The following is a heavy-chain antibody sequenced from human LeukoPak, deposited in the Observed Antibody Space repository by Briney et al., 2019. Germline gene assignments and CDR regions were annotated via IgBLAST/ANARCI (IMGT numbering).Heavy chain of an antibody. V-gene: IGHV1-18*01. CDR1: GYTFTSYG. D-gene: IGHD3-22*01. CDR2: ISAYNGNT. Sequence: ASVKVSCKASGYTFTSYGISWVRQAPGQGLEWMGWISAYNGNTNYAQKLQGRVTMTTDTSTSTAYMELRSLRSDDTAVYYCARNTPNYGSSGYYGVDYWGQGTLVTVSS. J-gene: IGHJ4*02. CDR3: ARNTPNYGSSGYYGVDY.